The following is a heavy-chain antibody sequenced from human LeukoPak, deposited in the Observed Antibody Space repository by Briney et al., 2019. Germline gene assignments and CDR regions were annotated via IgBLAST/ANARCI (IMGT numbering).Heavy chain of an antibody. CDR2: ISGSGTNT. CDR3: AKAGVAGTSRYFDC. CDR1: GFTFSSYY. Sequence: GGSLRLSCAASGFTFSSYYMSWVRQAPGKGLEWVSTISGSGTNTYYADSVKGRFTISRDNSKNTLYLQMNSLRAEDTAVYLCAKAGVAGTSRYFDCWGQGTLVTVYS. V-gene: IGHV3-23*01. D-gene: IGHD6-19*01. J-gene: IGHJ4*02.